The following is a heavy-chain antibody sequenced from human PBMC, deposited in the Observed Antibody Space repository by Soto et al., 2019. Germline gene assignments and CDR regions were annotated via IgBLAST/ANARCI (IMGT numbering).Heavy chain of an antibody. Sequence: PGGPLRLSCAASGFTFSNYDMHLVRQATGKGLEWVSAICTAGDTYYPGSVKGRLTISRENAKNSLYLQMNSLRAGDTAVYYCARGIGYCSGGSCQPYYYYGMDVWGQGTTVTVSS. CDR2: ICTAGDT. D-gene: IGHD2-15*01. J-gene: IGHJ6*02. CDR3: ARGIGYCSGGSCQPYYYYGMDV. V-gene: IGHV3-13*04. CDR1: GFTFSNYD.